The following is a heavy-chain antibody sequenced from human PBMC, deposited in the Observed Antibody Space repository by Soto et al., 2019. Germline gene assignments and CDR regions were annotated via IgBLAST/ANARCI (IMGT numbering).Heavy chain of an antibody. CDR1: GYSFTSYW. CDR3: ASSIAAAGTMFDY. CDR2: IYPGDSDT. J-gene: IGHJ4*02. Sequence: GESLKISCKGSGYSFTSYWIGWVRQMPGKGLEWMGIIYPGDSDTRYSPPFQGQVTISADKSISTAYLQWSSLKASDTAMYYCASSIAAAGTMFDYWGQGTLVTVSS. D-gene: IGHD6-13*01. V-gene: IGHV5-51*01.